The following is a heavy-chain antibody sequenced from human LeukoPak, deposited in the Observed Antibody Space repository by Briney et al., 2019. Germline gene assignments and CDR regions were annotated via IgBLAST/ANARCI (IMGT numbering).Heavy chain of an antibody. Sequence: PGGSLRLSCAASGFTFSSYSMNWVRQAPGKGLEWVSSISSSSSYIYYADSVKGRFTISRDNAKNSLYLQMSSLRAEDTAVYYCARELRYFDWSSGYWGQGTLVTVSS. CDR1: GFTFSSYS. D-gene: IGHD3-9*01. CDR3: ARELRYFDWSSGY. CDR2: ISSSSSYI. V-gene: IGHV3-21*01. J-gene: IGHJ4*02.